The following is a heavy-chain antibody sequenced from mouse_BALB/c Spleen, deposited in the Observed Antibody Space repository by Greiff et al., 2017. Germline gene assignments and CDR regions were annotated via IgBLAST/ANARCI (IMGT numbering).Heavy chain of an antibody. CDR2: INSNGGST. CDR3: ARDRYDGYHWYFDV. J-gene: IGHJ1*01. CDR1: GFTFSSYG. D-gene: IGHD2-3*01. V-gene: IGHV5-6-3*01. Sequence: EVKLVESGGGLVQPGGSLKLSCAASGFTFSSYGMSWVRQTPDKRLELVATINSNGGSTYYPDSVKGRFTISRDNAKNTLYLQMSSLKSEDTAMYYCARDRYDGYHWYFDVWGAGTTVTVSS.